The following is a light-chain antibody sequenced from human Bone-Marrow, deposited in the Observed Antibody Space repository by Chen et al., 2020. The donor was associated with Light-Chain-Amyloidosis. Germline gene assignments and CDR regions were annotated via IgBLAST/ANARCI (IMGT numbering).Light chain of an antibody. CDR1: SGGIATNY. Sequence: NFMLTQPHSVSESPGKTVIISCTRSSGGIATNYVQWYQQRPGSSPPTVIYEDDQRPSGVPDRFSGSIDRSSTSASLTISGLKTEDEADYYCQSYQGSSQGVFGGGTKLTVL. J-gene: IGLJ3*02. V-gene: IGLV6-57*01. CDR3: QSYQGSSQGV. CDR2: EDD.